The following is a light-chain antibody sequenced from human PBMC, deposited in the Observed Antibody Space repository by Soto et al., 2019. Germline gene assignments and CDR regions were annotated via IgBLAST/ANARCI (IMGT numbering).Light chain of an antibody. CDR1: QSVLYSSNNKNY. J-gene: IGKJ1*01. Sequence: DIVMTQSPDSLAVSLGERATINCKSSQSVLYSSNNKNYLAWYQQKPGQPPKALIYWASTRESGVPDRFSGSGSGTDFILTISSLQAEDVAVYYCQQYYTTPWTFGQGTKVEIK. CDR3: QQYYTTPWT. V-gene: IGKV4-1*01. CDR2: WAS.